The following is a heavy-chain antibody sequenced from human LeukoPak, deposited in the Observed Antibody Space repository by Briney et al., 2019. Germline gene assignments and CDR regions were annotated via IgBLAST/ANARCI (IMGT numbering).Heavy chain of an antibody. CDR2: ISYDGSNK. Sequence: GGSLRLSCAASGFTFSSYAMSWVRQAPGKGLEWVAVISYDGSNKYYADSVKGRFTISRDNSKNTLYLQMNSLRAEDTAVYYCARALPYYDFWSGDYYFDYWGQGTLVTVSS. V-gene: IGHV3-30-3*01. CDR3: ARALPYYDFWSGDYYFDY. D-gene: IGHD3-3*01. J-gene: IGHJ4*02. CDR1: GFTFSSYA.